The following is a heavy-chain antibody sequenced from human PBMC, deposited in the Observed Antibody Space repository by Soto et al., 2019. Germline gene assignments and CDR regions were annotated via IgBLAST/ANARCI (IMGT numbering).Heavy chain of an antibody. CDR1: GGTFSSYA. CDR3: ARATIVGGQLDAFDI. CDR2: IIPIFGTA. J-gene: IGHJ3*02. Sequence: SVKVSCKASGGTFSSYAISWARQAPGQGLEWMGGIIPIFGTANYAQKFQGRVTITADESTSTAYMELSSLRSEDTAVYYCARATIVGGQLDAFDIWGQGTMVTVSS. V-gene: IGHV1-69*13. D-gene: IGHD1-26*01.